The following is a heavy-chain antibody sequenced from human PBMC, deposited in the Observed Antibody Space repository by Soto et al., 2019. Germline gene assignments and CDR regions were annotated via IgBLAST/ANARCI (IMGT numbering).Heavy chain of an antibody. CDR2: ISPMFGAA. D-gene: IGHD3-10*01. Sequence: QVQLVQSGAEMKKPGSSVKVSCQSSGATLNTMRLNGGRQAPGQGPEWMGDISPMFGAANYAPKFQGRVTITADESTGTSYMQLSSLTSEDTALYFCAREVQVHTPAFVYWGQGTLVTVSS. V-gene: IGHV1-69*19. J-gene: IGHJ4*02. CDR1: GATLNTMR. CDR3: AREVQVHTPAFVY.